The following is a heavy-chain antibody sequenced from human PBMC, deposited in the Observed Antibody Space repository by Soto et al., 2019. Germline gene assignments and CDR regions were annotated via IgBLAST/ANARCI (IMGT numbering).Heavy chain of an antibody. CDR3: ARTRPARASDY. CDR2: INHSGST. CDR1: GGSFSGYC. V-gene: IGHV4-34*01. Sequence: SETLALSCAVYGGSFSGYCLSGIRQRPGKGLEWIGEINHSGSTNYNPSLKSRVTISVDMSKNQFSPKLSSATAADTAVYYCARTRPARASDYWGQGTLVTVSS. J-gene: IGHJ4*02.